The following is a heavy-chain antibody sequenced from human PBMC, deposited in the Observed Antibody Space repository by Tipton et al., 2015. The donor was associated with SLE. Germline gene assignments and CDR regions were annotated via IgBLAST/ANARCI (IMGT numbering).Heavy chain of an antibody. CDR1: GFTVSSNY. CDR2: ISGSGGST. J-gene: IGHJ4*02. Sequence: SLRLSCAASGFTVSSNYMSWVRQAPGKGLEWVSAISGSGGSTYYADSVKGRFTISRDNSKNTLYLQMNSLRAEDTAVYYCASSEYAGFDYWGQGTLVTVSS. CDR3: ASSEYAGFDY. V-gene: IGHV3-23*01. D-gene: IGHD2-8*01.